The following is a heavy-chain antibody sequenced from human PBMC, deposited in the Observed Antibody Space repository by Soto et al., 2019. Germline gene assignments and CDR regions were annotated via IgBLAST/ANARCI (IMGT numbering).Heavy chain of an antibody. Sequence: KPSETLSLTCTVSGGSISSGGYYWSWIRQHPGKGLEWIGYIYYSGSTYYNPSLKSRVTISVDTSKNQFSLKLSSVTAADTAVYYCARGARSNWFDPWGQGTLVTVSS. CDR1: GGSISSGGYY. D-gene: IGHD4-17*01. CDR3: ARGARSNWFDP. J-gene: IGHJ5*02. CDR2: IYYSGST. V-gene: IGHV4-31*03.